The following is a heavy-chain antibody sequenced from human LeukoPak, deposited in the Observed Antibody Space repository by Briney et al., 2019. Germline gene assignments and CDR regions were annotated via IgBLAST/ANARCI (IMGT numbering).Heavy chain of an antibody. CDR1: GGTFSSYA. J-gene: IGHJ4*02. D-gene: IGHD3-16*01. CDR2: LIPILDIA. CDR3: VQQKNSDYFVDY. Sequence: SVKVSCKASGGTFSSYAIIWVRQAPGQGLEWMGRLIPILDIANYAQKFQGRVTITADKSMSTAYMELSSLRSEDTAVYYCVQQKNSDYFVDYWGQGTLVTVSS. V-gene: IGHV1-69*04.